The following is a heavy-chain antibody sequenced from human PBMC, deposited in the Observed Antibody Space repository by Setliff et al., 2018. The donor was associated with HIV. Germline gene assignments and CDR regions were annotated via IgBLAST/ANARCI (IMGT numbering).Heavy chain of an antibody. CDR2: IYSSGTS. D-gene: IGHD2-2*01. J-gene: IGHJ4*01. V-gene: IGHV4-4*07. CDR1: GGSISGTYY. CDR3: ARADCSSISCHVGLGGGYFDS. Sequence: SETLSLTCSVSGGSISGTYYWNWIRQSAGQGLEWPGRIYSSGTSNANPSLKSRVTMSVDTSRNQFSLTLKSVTAADTAVYYCARADCSSISCHVGLGGGYFDSWGRGTLVTVSS.